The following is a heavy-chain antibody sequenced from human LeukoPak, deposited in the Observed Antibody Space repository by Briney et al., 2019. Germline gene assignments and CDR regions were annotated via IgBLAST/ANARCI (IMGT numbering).Heavy chain of an antibody. V-gene: IGHV3-74*01. Sequence: GGSLRLSCTASGFTFSSYWMHWVRHAPGKGLVLVSRINSDGSSTSYADSVKGRFTIYRDNAQNTLYLQMNSLRAADTAVYYCARGGLCCSSTSCSDAFDIWGQGTMVTVSS. J-gene: IGHJ3*02. CDR1: GFTFSSYW. CDR3: ARGGLCCSSTSCSDAFDI. D-gene: IGHD2-2*01. CDR2: INSDGSST.